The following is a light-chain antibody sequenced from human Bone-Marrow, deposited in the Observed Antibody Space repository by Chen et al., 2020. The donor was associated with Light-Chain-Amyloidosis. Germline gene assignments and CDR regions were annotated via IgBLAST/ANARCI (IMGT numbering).Light chain of an antibody. J-gene: IGLJ3*02. CDR2: DDS. Sequence: SYVLTQPSSVSVAPGHTATLACGGNNIGSTSVHWYQQTPGQAPLLGVYDDSDRPSGIPERLSGSNSGNTATLTISRVEAGDEADYYCQVWDRSSDRPVFGGGTKLTVL. CDR1: NIGSTS. V-gene: IGLV3-21*02. CDR3: QVWDRSSDRPV.